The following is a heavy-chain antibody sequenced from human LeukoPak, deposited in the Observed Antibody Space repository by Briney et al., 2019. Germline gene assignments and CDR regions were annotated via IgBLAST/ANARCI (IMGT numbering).Heavy chain of an antibody. CDR3: AREGVVTYFDY. CDR2: IYYSGST. V-gene: IGHV4-30-4*08. J-gene: IGHJ4*02. D-gene: IGHD3-3*01. CDR1: GGSISSGGYY. Sequence: KSSETLSLTCTVSGGSISSGGYYWSWIRQHPGKGLEWIGYIYYSGSTYYNPSLKSRVTISVDTSKNQFSLKLSSVTAADTAVYYCAREGVVTYFDYWGQGTLVTVSS.